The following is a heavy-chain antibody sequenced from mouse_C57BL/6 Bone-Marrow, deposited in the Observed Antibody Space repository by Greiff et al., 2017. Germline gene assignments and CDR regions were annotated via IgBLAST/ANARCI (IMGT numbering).Heavy chain of an antibody. V-gene: IGHV5-4*03. CDR3: ARASYYDYARFAY. Sequence: EVMLVESGGGLVKPGGSLKLSCAASGFTFSSYAMSWVRQTPEKRLEWVATISDGGSYTYYTDNVKGLFTISRDNATNNRDLQMSHQKSEDTAMYYCARASYYDYARFAYWGRGTLITVSA. CDR1: GFTFSSYA. J-gene: IGHJ3*01. CDR2: ISDGGSYT. D-gene: IGHD2-4*01.